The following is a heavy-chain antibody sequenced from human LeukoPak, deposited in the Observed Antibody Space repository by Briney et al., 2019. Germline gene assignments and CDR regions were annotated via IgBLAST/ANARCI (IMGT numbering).Heavy chain of an antibody. CDR2: INHSGST. J-gene: IGHJ4*02. V-gene: IGHV4-34*01. CDR3: ARALSTAYYTLFDY. CDR1: GGSFSGYY. Sequence: EPSETLSLTCAVYGGSFSGYYWSWIRQPPGKGLEWIGEINHSGSTNYNPSLKSRVTISVDTSKNQFSLKLSSVTAADTAVYYCARALSTAYYTLFDYWGQGTLVTVSS. D-gene: IGHD2/OR15-2a*01.